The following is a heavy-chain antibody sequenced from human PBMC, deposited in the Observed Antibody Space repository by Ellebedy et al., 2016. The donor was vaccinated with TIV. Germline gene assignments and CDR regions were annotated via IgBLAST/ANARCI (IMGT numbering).Heavy chain of an antibody. Sequence: GESLKISCAASGFTFSSYAMSWVRQAPGKGLEWVSSISGSGGNTYYADSVKGRFTISRDNSKDTLYLPVNSLRAEDTAVYYIASDPVGVGPAFDIWGQGTMVTVSS. CDR3: ASDPVGVGPAFDI. CDR1: GFTFSSYA. J-gene: IGHJ3*02. CDR2: ISGSGGNT. D-gene: IGHD4-23*01. V-gene: IGHV3-23*01.